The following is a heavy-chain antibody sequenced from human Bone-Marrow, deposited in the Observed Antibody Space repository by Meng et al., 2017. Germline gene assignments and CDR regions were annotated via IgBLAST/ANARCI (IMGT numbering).Heavy chain of an antibody. J-gene: IGHJ4*02. CDR3: AKDRSRKKTMIVVVIHTYFDY. V-gene: IGHV3-23*01. CDR1: GFTFSSYA. Sequence: GESLKISCAASGFTFSSYAMSWVRQAPGKGLEWVSAISGSGGSTYYADSVKGRFTISRDNSKNTLYLQMNSLRAEDTAVYYCAKDRSRKKTMIVVVIHTYFDYWGQGTLVTVSS. D-gene: IGHD3-22*01. CDR2: ISGSGGST.